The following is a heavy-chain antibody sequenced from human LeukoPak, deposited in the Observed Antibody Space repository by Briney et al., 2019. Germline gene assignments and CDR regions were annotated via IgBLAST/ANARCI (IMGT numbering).Heavy chain of an antibody. D-gene: IGHD3-22*01. CDR1: GASISKGY. J-gene: IGHJ6*02. CDR3: ARGYYDSSGPYYYYGMDV. CDR2: IYYSGST. V-gene: IGHV4-59*01. Sequence: SETLSLTCTVSGASISKGYWAWIRQPPGKGLEWIGYIYYSGSTNYNPSLKSRVTISVDTSKNRFSLKLSSVTAADTAVYYCARGYYDSSGPYYYYGMDVWGQGTTVTVSS.